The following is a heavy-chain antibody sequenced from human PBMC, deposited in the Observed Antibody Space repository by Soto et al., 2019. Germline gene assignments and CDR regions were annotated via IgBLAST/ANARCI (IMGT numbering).Heavy chain of an antibody. CDR3: ARFSGFFTISPFDP. V-gene: IGHV4-34*11. D-gene: IGHD2-8*01. CDR2: IYNRGRV. Sequence: SETLSLTCDVSGHSISDYYWSWIRQSPGKGLEWLGYIYNRGRVNTNPSLQSRATISMDTSKNQLSLNLRSVTAADTAVYFCARFSGFFTISPFDPWGQGTLVTVSS. CDR1: GHSISDYY. J-gene: IGHJ5*02.